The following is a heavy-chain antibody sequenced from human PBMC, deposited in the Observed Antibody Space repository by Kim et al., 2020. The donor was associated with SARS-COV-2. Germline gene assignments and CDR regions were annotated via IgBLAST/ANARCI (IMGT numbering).Heavy chain of an antibody. J-gene: IGHJ4*02. V-gene: IGHV3-23*01. CDR1: GSTFSSYA. CDR2: ITFSGGIST. Sequence: GGSLRLSCAASGSTFSSYAMNWVRQAPGKGLEWVSSITFSGGISTYYADSVKGRFAISRDNSKNTVYLQMTSLRAEDTAVYYCAKGWGTSHYYFDYWGQGTLVTVSS. D-gene: IGHD2-2*01. CDR3: AKGWGTSHYYFDY.